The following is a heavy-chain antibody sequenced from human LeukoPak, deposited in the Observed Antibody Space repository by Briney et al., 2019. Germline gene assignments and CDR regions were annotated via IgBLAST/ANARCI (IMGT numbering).Heavy chain of an antibody. D-gene: IGHD2-2*01. J-gene: IGHJ5*02. Sequence: GGSLRLSCAASGFTFDDYAMHWVRQAPGKGLEWVSYISSNSRTIYYGDSVKGRFTISRDNARNSLYLQMNSLRAEDTAVYYCARKFDCSSTSCEGAWGQGTLVTVSS. CDR3: ARKFDCSSTSCEGA. CDR2: ISSNSRTI. CDR1: GFTFDDYA. V-gene: IGHV3-48*01.